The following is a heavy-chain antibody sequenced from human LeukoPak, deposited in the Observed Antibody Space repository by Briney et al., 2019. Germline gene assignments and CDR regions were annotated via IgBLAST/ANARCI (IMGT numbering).Heavy chain of an antibody. CDR1: GFTFRSYA. V-gene: IGHV3-53*01. J-gene: IGHJ4*02. CDR2: IYSGGST. Sequence: PGGSLRLSCTVSGFTFRSYAMSWVRQAPGKGLEWVSVIYSGGSTYYADSVKGRFTISRDNSKNTLYLQMNSLRAEDTAVYYCARGEPHFDYWGQGTLVTVSS. CDR3: ARGEPHFDY. D-gene: IGHD1-14*01.